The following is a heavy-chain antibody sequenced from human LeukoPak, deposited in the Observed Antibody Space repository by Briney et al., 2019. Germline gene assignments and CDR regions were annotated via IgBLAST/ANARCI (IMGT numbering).Heavy chain of an antibody. CDR3: ARELRFLEWLLSYYYGMDV. D-gene: IGHD3-3*01. V-gene: IGHV1-46*01. Sequence: GASVKVSCKASGYTFTSYYMHWVRQAPGQGLEWMGIINPSGGSTSYAQKFQGRVTMTRDTSTSTVYMELSSLRSEDTAMYYCARELRFLEWLLSYYYGMDVWGQGTTVTVSS. J-gene: IGHJ6*02. CDR2: INPSGGST. CDR1: GYTFTSYY.